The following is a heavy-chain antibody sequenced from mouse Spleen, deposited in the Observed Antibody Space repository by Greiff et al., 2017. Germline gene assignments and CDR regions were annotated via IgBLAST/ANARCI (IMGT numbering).Heavy chain of an antibody. J-gene: IGHJ1*01. CDR2: ISYDGSN. D-gene: IGHD2-1*01. Sequence: ESGPGLVKPSQSLSLTCSVTGYSITSGYYWNWIRQFPGNKLEWMGYISYDGSNNYNPSLKNRISITRDTSKNQFFLKLNSVTTEDTATYYCARYGNYVGDWYFDVWGAGTTVTVSS. V-gene: IGHV3-6*02. CDR1: GYSITSGYY. CDR3: ARYGNYVGDWYFDV.